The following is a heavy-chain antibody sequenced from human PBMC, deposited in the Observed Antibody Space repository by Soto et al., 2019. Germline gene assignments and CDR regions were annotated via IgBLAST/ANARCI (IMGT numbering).Heavy chain of an antibody. CDR3: ARDFERSSWSKGYGMDV. CDR2: IYYSGST. Sequence: SETLSLTCTVSGGSISSSSYYWGWIRQPPGKGLEWIGSIYYSGSTYYNPSLKSRVTISVDTSKNQFSLKLSSVTAADTAVYYCARDFERSSWSKGYGMDVWGQGTTVTVSS. CDR1: GGSISSSSYY. J-gene: IGHJ6*02. D-gene: IGHD6-13*01. V-gene: IGHV4-39*02.